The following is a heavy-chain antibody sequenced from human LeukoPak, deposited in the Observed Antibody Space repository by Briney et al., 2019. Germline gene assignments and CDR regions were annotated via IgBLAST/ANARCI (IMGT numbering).Heavy chain of an antibody. V-gene: IGHV4-34*01. Sequence: SETLSLTCAVYGGSFSGYYWSWIRQPPGKGLEWIGEINHSGSTNYNPSIKSRVTISVDTSKNQFSLKLSSVTAADTAVYYCATSPIYDILTGQYYFDYWGQGTLVTVSS. CDR2: INHSGST. J-gene: IGHJ4*02. CDR1: GGSFSGYY. CDR3: ATSPIYDILTGQYYFDY. D-gene: IGHD3-9*01.